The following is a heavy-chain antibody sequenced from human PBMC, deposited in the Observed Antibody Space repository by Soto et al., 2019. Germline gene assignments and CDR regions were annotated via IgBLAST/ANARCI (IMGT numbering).Heavy chain of an antibody. J-gene: IGHJ4*02. D-gene: IGHD3-10*01. CDR1: GYTFTSCG. Sequence: ASVKVSCKASGYTFTSCGISWVRQARGQGLEWMGWISAYNGNTNYAQKLQGRVTMTTDTSTSTAYMELGSLRSDDTAVYYCARDVEGTMVRGVIITGGSDYWGQGTLVTVSS. CDR2: ISAYNGNT. V-gene: IGHV1-18*01. CDR3: ARDVEGTMVRGVIITGGSDY.